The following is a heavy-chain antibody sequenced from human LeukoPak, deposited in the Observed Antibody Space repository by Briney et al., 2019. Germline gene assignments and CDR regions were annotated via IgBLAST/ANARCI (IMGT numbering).Heavy chain of an antibody. J-gene: IGHJ4*02. D-gene: IGHD3-22*01. CDR3: ARPENYYDSSGLDY. CDR2: INPNGGST. Sequence: GASVKVSCKASGYAFISYYMHWVRQAPGQGLEWIGIINPNGGSTRYAQKFQGRVTMTRDTSTSTVYMELSSLRSEDTAVYHCARPENYYDSSGLDYWGQGTLVTVSS. CDR1: GYAFISYY. V-gene: IGHV1-46*01.